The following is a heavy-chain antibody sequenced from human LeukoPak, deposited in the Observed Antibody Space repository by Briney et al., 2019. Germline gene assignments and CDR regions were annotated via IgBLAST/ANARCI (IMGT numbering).Heavy chain of an antibody. Sequence: GGSLRLSCAASGFTFSSYWMSWVRQAPGKGLEWVADIEQDGSEKYYVDSVKGRFTISRDNAKNSLYLQMNSLRAEDTAVYYCARDYGDYFSLYYYYYMDVWGKGTTVTVSS. CDR3: ARDYGDYFSLYYYYYMDV. CDR2: IEQDGSEK. J-gene: IGHJ6*03. V-gene: IGHV3-7*01. D-gene: IGHD4-17*01. CDR1: GFTFSSYW.